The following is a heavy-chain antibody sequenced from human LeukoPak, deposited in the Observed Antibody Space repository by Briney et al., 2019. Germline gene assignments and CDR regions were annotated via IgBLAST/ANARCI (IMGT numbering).Heavy chain of an antibody. J-gene: IGHJ4*02. CDR1: GFTFSGYA. CDR2: ISYDGSNK. V-gene: IGHV3-30*03. CDR3: ARDRLPKNEANRLYDYVWGSYRYTSGGFDY. D-gene: IGHD3-16*02. Sequence: PGGSLRLSCAASGFTFSGYAMHWVRQAPGKGLEWMTVISYDGSNKYYADSVKGRFTISRDNSKNTLYLQMNSLRAEDTAVYYCARDRLPKNEANRLYDYVWGSYRYTSGGFDYWGQGTLVTASS.